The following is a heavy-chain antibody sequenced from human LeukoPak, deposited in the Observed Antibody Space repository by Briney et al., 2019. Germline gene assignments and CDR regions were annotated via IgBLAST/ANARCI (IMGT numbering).Heavy chain of an antibody. D-gene: IGHD2-15*01. CDR1: GFTFSSYS. V-gene: IGHV3-21*01. CDR2: ISSSSSYI. J-gene: IGHJ4*02. CDR3: ARDYCSGGTCYKGY. Sequence: PGGSLRLSCAASGFTFSSYSMNWVRQAPGKGLEWVSSISSSSSYIYYADSVKGRFTISRDNAKNSLYLQMNSLRAEDTAVYYCARDYCSGGTCYKGYWGQGTLVTVSS.